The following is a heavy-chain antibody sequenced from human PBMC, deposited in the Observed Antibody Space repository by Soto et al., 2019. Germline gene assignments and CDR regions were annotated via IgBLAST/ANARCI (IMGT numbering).Heavy chain of an antibody. CDR3: ARAPIVVVVAATPPDAFDI. CDR2: INPNSGGT. Sequence: ASVKVSCKASGYTITVYYMHWVRQAPGQGLEWMGWINPNSGGTNYAQKFQGWVTMTRDTSISTAYMELSRLRSDDTAVYYCARAPIVVVVAATPPDAFDIWGQGTMVTVSS. J-gene: IGHJ3*02. D-gene: IGHD2-15*01. V-gene: IGHV1-2*04. CDR1: GYTITVYY.